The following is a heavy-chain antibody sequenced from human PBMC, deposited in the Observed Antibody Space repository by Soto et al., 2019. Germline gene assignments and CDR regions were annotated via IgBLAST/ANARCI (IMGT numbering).Heavy chain of an antibody. V-gene: IGHV3-30*09. CDR3: ARRLTKTVSALGY. Sequence: GGSMRLSCSASGFTFTSFAIHWVRQAPGKGLEWVAVISENGVNKYSAESVRGRFVISRDNSKNTVELEMNSLRPEDTAIYFCARRLTKTVSALGYWGQGTLVTVSS. D-gene: IGHD2-8*01. J-gene: IGHJ4*02. CDR2: ISENGVNK. CDR1: GFTFTSFA.